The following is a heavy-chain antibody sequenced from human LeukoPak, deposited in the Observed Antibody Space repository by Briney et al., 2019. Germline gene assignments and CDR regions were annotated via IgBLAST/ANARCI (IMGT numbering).Heavy chain of an antibody. J-gene: IGHJ6*02. V-gene: IGHV3-23*01. D-gene: IGHD3-10*01. CDR2: ISASADNT. CDR3: AKAPAPYYFYYGMDV. CDR1: GFTFSDYA. Sequence: GGSLRLSCAASGFTFSDYAMSWVRQAPGKGLEWVSAISASADNTYYADSVKGRFTISRDNSKNTLSLHMNSLRAEETAVYYCAKAPAPYYFYYGMDVWGQGTAVTVSS.